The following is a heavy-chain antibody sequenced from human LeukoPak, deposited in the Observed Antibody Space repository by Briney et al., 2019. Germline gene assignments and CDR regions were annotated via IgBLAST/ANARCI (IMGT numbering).Heavy chain of an antibody. Sequence: VASVKVSCKASGYTFTSYDINWVRQATGQGLEWMGWMNPNSGNTGYAQKFQGRVTITRNTSISTAYMELSSLRSEDTAVYYCAIGRWALGSGGVTTPLKVYYMDVWGKGTTVTVSS. V-gene: IGHV1-8*03. CDR3: AIGRWALGSGGVTTPLKVYYMDV. CDR1: GYTFTSYD. J-gene: IGHJ6*03. CDR2: MNPNSGNT. D-gene: IGHD4-11*01.